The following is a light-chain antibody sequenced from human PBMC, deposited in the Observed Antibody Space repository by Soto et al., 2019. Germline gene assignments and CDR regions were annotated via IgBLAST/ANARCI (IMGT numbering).Light chain of an antibody. J-gene: IGKJ4*01. V-gene: IGKV1-12*01. CDR1: QGIYKW. CDR3: QQANSFPLT. Sequence: DIQMTQSPPSVSASVGDRITITCRASQGIYKWLAWYQQKPGKAPKLLISAASTLQTGVPARFSGSGSGTDFTLTISSLQPEDFATYYCQQANSFPLTFGGGTKVEIK. CDR2: AAS.